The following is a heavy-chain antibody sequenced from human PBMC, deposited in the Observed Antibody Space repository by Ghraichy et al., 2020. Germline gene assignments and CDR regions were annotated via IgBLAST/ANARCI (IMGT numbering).Heavy chain of an antibody. J-gene: IGHJ6*04. CDR3: AKDQRASSVTRGPGHLYFMDV. Sequence: GGSLRLSCAASGFTFKNYVMTWVRQAPGKGLEWVSGLSAGGGSTFYAGSVKGRFTISRDNSRNLVYLQMNSLTAEDTGIYYCAKDQRASSVTRGPGHLYFMDVWGKGATVIVSS. CDR1: GFTFKNYV. D-gene: IGHD2-21*02. V-gene: IGHV3-23*01. CDR2: LSAGGGST.